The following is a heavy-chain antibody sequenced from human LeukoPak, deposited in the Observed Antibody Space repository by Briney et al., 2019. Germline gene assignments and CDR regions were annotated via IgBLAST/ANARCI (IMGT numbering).Heavy chain of an antibody. J-gene: IGHJ6*03. CDR2: INPNSGGT. CDR1: GYTFTSYY. V-gene: IGHV1-2*02. Sequence: ASVKVSCKASGYTFTSYYMHWVRQAPGQGLEWMGWINPNSGGTNYAQKFQGRVTMTRDTSISTAYMELSRLRSDDTAVYYCARDGGYSYGNIYYYYYMDVWGKGTTVTVSS. D-gene: IGHD5-18*01. CDR3: ARDGGYSYGNIYYYYYMDV.